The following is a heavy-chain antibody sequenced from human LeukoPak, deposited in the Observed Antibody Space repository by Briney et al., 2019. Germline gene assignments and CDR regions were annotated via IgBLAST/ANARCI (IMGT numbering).Heavy chain of an antibody. CDR1: GFTFSVYS. CDR3: ARDWYTAERWTIYYSYYIDV. Sequence: PGGSLRLSCAASGFTFSVYSMNWVRQAPGKGLEWVSSITTSSSDMYYADSAKGRFTISRDNAKNSLFLQMNSLRAEDTAVYYCARDWYTAERWTIYYSYYIDVWGKGTTVTVSS. V-gene: IGHV3-21*01. J-gene: IGHJ6*03. D-gene: IGHD4-23*01. CDR2: ITTSSSDM.